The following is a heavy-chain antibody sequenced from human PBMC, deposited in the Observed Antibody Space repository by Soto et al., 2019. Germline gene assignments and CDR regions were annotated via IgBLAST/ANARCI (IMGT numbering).Heavy chain of an antibody. D-gene: IGHD3-22*01. CDR3: AKSGLGSSGYSDY. CDR2: ISYDGSNK. Sequence: PGGSLRLSCAASGFTFSSYGMHWVRQAPGKGLEWVAVISYDGSNKYYADSVKGRFTISRDNSKNTLYLQMNSLRAEDTAVYYCAKSGLGSSGYSDYWGQGTLVTVSS. CDR1: GFTFSSYG. J-gene: IGHJ4*02. V-gene: IGHV3-30*18.